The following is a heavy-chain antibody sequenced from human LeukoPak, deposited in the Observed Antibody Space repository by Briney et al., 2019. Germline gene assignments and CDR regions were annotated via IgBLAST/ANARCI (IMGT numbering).Heavy chain of an antibody. J-gene: IGHJ4*02. CDR2: ISDSGGST. CDR1: GFTFSSYA. D-gene: IGHD2-2*01. CDR3: AKGTWEYQLLGHFDY. Sequence: GGSLRLSCAASGFTFSSYAMSWVRQAPGKGLEWVSAISDSGGSTYYADSVKGRFTISRDNSKNTLYLQMNSLRAEDTAVYYCAKGTWEYQLLGHFDYWGQGTLVTVSS. V-gene: IGHV3-23*01.